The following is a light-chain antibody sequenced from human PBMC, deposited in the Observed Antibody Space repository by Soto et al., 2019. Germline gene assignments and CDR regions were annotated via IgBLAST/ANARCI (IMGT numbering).Light chain of an antibody. CDR2: DAS. CDR1: QSVSSY. V-gene: IGKV3-11*01. J-gene: IGKJ5*01. Sequence: EIVLTQSPATLSLSPGERATLSCRASQSVSSYLAWYQQKPGQAPRLLIYDASNRATGIPARFSGSGSGTDFTLTISSLEPEDFAVYYCQQRSNWPTFSQGTRL. CDR3: QQRSNWPT.